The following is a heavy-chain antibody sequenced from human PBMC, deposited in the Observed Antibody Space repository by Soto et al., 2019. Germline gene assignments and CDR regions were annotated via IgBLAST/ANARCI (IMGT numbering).Heavy chain of an antibody. V-gene: IGHV3-11*03. Sequence: PGGSLRLSCAASGFTFSDYYMSWIRPAPGKGLEWVSYISSSSSYTNYADSVKGRFTISRDNAKNSLYLQMNSLRAEDTAVYYCARLGGGYNTLTGYYTDYYMAVWGKGTTVTVSS. D-gene: IGHD3-9*01. CDR2: ISSSSSYT. J-gene: IGHJ6*03. CDR3: ARLGGGYNTLTGYYTDYYMAV. CDR1: GFTFSDYY.